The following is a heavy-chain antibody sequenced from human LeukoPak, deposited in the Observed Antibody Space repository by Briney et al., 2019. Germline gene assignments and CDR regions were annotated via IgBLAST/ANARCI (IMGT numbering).Heavy chain of an antibody. D-gene: IGHD6-13*01. CDR1: GGSISSYY. CDR3: ARGPYSSSWYLRDYYYYYMDV. V-gene: IGHV4-59*01. J-gene: IGHJ6*03. Sequence: PSETLSLTCTVSGGSISSYYWSWIRQPPGKGLEWIGCIYYSGSTNYDPPFKSRVTISVVTSKNQFSLKLSSVAAADTAVYYCARGPYSSSWYLRDYYYYYMDVWGKGTTVTVSS. CDR2: IYYSGST.